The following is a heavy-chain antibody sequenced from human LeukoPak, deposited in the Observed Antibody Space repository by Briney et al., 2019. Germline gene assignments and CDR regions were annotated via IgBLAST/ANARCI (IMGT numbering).Heavy chain of an antibody. V-gene: IGHV6-1*01. CDR2: TYYRSTWYN. J-gene: IGHJ5*02. CDR3: ARRLTKYDCFDP. Sequence: SQTLSLTCDISGDSVSSNSVTWNWIRQPPWRGLEWLGRTYYRSTWYNDYAVSVRGRITVNPDTSKNQFSLHLHSVTPEDTAVYYCARRLTKYDCFDPWGQGILVTVSS. D-gene: IGHD4-11*01. CDR1: GDSVSSNSVT.